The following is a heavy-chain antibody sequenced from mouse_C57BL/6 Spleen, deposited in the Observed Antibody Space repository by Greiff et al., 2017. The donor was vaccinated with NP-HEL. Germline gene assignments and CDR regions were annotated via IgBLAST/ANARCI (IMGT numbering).Heavy chain of an antibody. CDR2: IDPSDSYT. J-gene: IGHJ2*01. CDR3: ARTGYYGSSLYYFDY. Sequence: QVQLQQPGAELVKPGASVKLSCKASGYTFTSYWMQWVKQRPGQGLEWIGEIDPSDSYTNYHQKFKGKATLTVDTSSSTAYMQLSSLTSEDSAVYYCARTGYYGSSLYYFDYWGQGTTLTVSS. V-gene: IGHV1-50*01. CDR1: GYTFTSYW. D-gene: IGHD1-1*01.